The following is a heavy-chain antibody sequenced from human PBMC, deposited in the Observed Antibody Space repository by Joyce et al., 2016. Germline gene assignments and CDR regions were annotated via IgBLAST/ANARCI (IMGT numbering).Heavy chain of an antibody. V-gene: IGHV1-18*04. CDR3: ARDGPNCSGGSCAAY. Sequence: QVQLVQSGAEMKKPGASVRVACKTSGYTFSSYGITWVRQAPGQGLEWMGWINTDYGNTNYAQNLQGRVSVTTDTSTSTVYMELTSLKSDDTAVYYCARDGPNCSGGSCAAYWGQGTLVTVSS. J-gene: IGHJ4*02. D-gene: IGHD2-15*01. CDR1: GYTFSSYG. CDR2: INTDYGNT.